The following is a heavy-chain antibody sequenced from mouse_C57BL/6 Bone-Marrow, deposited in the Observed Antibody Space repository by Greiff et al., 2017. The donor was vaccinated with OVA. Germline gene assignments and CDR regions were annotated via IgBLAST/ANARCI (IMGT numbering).Heavy chain of an antibody. CDR1: GYTFTSYW. D-gene: IGHD2-5*01. J-gene: IGHJ3*01. Sequence: QVQLQQPGAELVRPGTSVKLSCKASGYTFTSYWMHWVKQRPGQGLEWIGVIDPSDSYTNYNQKFKGKATLTVDTSSSTAYMQLSSLTSEDSAVYYCARRGYSNLFAYWGQGTLVTVSA. CDR3: ARRGYSNLFAY. CDR2: IDPSDSYT. V-gene: IGHV1-59*01.